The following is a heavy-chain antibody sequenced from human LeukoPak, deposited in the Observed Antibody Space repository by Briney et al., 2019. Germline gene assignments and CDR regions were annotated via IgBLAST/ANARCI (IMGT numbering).Heavy chain of an antibody. D-gene: IGHD3-22*01. CDR3: ARHRDTIGTSYERETDSSGYYYWFDP. CDR2: INHSAST. V-gene: IGHV4-34*01. J-gene: IGHJ5*02. Sequence: SETLSLTCGVYGGSFSGYYWTWIRQPPGKGLEWIGEINHSASTYYNPSLKSRVTISVDTSKNQFSLKLSSVTAADTAVYYCARHRDTIGTSYERETDSSGYYYWFDPWGQGTLVTVSS. CDR1: GGSFSGYY.